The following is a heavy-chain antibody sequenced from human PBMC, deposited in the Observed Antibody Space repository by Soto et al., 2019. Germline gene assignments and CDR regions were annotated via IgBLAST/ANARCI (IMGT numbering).Heavy chain of an antibody. J-gene: IGHJ5*02. CDR1: GYSISSGYY. V-gene: IGHV4-38-2*02. CDR2: IYHSGST. CDR3: ARDQGYTNWFDP. Sequence: PSETLSLTCAVSGYSISSGYYWGWIRQPPGKGLEWIGSIYHSGSTYYNPSLKSRVTISVDTSKNQFSLKLSSVTAADTAVYYCARDQGYTNWFDPWGQGTLVTV. D-gene: IGHD5-12*01.